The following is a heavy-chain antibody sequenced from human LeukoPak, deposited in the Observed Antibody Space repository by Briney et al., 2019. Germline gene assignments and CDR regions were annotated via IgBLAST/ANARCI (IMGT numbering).Heavy chain of an antibody. CDR2: ISGSGGST. J-gene: IGHJ6*02. CDR1: GFTFSSYA. V-gene: IGHV3-23*01. CDR3: AKSMLTAAVNYYYYYGMDV. D-gene: IGHD2-2*01. Sequence: GGSLRLSCAASGFTFSSYAMSWVRQAPGKGLEWVSAISGSGGSTYYADSVKGRFTISRDNSKNTLYLQMNSLSAEDTAVYYCAKSMLTAAVNYYYYYGMDVWGQGTTVTVSS.